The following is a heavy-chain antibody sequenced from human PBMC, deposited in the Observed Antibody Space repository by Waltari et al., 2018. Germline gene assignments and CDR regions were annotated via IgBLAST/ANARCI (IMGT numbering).Heavy chain of an antibody. J-gene: IGHJ1*01. CDR1: GGSSIGYY. D-gene: IGHD5-12*01. CDR2: INHSGST. CDR3: ARVSGYSGYDYMRGTRGYFQH. V-gene: IGHV4-34*01. Sequence: QVQLQQCGAGLLKPSETLSLPCAVSGGSSIGYYGSWTLQSPGKGVEWIGEINHSGSTNYNPSLKSRVTISVDTSKNQFSLKLSSVTAADTAVYYCARVSGYSGYDYMRGTRGYFQHWGQGTLVTVSS.